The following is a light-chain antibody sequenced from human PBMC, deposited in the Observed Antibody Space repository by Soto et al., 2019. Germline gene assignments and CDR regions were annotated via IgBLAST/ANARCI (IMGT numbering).Light chain of an antibody. V-gene: IGLV1-40*01. CDR2: GNS. J-gene: IGLJ3*02. Sequence: QPVLTQPPSVSGAPGQRVTISCTGSSSNIGAGYDVHWYQQLPGTAPKLLIYGNSNRPSGVPDRFSSSKSGTSAFLAITGLQAEDEADYYCQSYDSSLSGWVFGGGTKLTVL. CDR1: SSNIGAGYD. CDR3: QSYDSSLSGWV.